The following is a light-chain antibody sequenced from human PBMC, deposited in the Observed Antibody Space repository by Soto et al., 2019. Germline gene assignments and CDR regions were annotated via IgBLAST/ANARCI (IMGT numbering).Light chain of an antibody. CDR3: LQHNSYPLT. V-gene: IGKV1-17*03. CDR1: QGITTY. J-gene: IGKJ4*01. CDR2: AAS. Sequence: DIQMTQSPSAMSASVGHRVTITCRARQGITTYLAWFQQKPGQVPKRLIYAASSLRSGFPSRFSGSGSGTEFTLTISILQPEDFATYCCLQHNSYPLTFGGGTKVDIK.